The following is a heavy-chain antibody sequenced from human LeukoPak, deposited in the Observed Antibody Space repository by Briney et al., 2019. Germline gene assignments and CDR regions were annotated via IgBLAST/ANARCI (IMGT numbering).Heavy chain of an antibody. CDR1: GFTFSSYA. CDR2: ISYDGSNK. CDR3: ARDFVVGARGGAFDI. D-gene: IGHD1-26*01. V-gene: IGHV3-30*01. Sequence: GRSLRLSCAASGFTFSSYAMHWVRQAPGKGLEWVAVISYDGSNKYYADSVKGRFTISRDNSKNTLYLQMNSLRAEDTAAYYCARDFVVGARGGAFDIWGQGTMVTVSS. J-gene: IGHJ3*02.